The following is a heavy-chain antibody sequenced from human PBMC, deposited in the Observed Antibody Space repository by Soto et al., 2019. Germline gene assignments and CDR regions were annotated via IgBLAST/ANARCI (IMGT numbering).Heavy chain of an antibody. V-gene: IGHV3-21*01. Sequence: EVQLVESGGGLVQPGGSLRLSCVTSGLSFSGYSMNWVRQAPGRGLEWVSAISSSSSHVFYADSVKGRFTISRDNGKISLNLQMNSLRAEDTAVYYCATDQWGVGGNDYWVQGTLVTVSS. J-gene: IGHJ4*02. CDR2: ISSSSSHV. D-gene: IGHD1-26*01. CDR1: GLSFSGYS. CDR3: ATDQWGVGGNDY.